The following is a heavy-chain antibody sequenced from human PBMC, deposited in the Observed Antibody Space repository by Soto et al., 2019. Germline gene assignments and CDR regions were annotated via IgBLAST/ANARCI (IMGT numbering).Heavy chain of an antibody. Sequence: EVQLLESGGGLVQPGGSLRLSCAASGFTFSSYAMSWVRQAPGKGLEWVSDITGSGGDTFYADSVTGRFTISRDNSKNTLYLQMSSVRAEDTAVYYCAKERYYDILTGPENYYYHYGMDVWGQGTTVTVSS. D-gene: IGHD3-9*01. CDR2: ITGSGGDT. CDR1: GFTFSSYA. V-gene: IGHV3-23*01. CDR3: AKERYYDILTGPENYYYHYGMDV. J-gene: IGHJ6*02.